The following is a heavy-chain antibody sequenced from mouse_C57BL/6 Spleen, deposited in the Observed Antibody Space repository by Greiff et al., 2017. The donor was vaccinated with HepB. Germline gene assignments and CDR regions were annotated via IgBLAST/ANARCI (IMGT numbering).Heavy chain of an antibody. V-gene: IGHV1-76*01. D-gene: IGHD1-1*01. J-gene: IGHJ2*01. Sequence: VQLQQSGAELVRPGASVKLSCKASGYTFTDYYINWVKQRPGQGLEWIARIYPGSGNTYYNEKFKGKATLTAEKSSSTAYMQLSSLTSEDSAVYFCARAPNYGSSYRDYFDYWGQGTTLTVSS. CDR3: ARAPNYGSSYRDYFDY. CDR2: IYPGSGNT. CDR1: GYTFTDYY.